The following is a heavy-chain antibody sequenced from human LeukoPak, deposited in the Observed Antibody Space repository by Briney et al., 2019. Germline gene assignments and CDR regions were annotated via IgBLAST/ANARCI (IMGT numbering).Heavy chain of an antibody. CDR2: INPNSGGT. D-gene: IGHD1-26*01. J-gene: IGHJ4*02. CDR1: GYTFTNYD. Sequence: GASVKVSCKASGYTFTNYDINWVRQAPRQGLEWMGWINPNSGGTNYAQKFQGRVTMTRDTSISTAYMELSRLRSDDTAVYYCARVPASGRIVGATIDYWGQGTLVTVSS. CDR3: ARVPASGRIVGATIDY. V-gene: IGHV1-2*02.